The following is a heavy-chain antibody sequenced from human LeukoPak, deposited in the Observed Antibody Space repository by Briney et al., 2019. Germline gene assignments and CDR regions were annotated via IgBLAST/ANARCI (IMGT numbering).Heavy chain of an antibody. CDR1: GFTFSSYA. Sequence: PGGSLRLSCAASGFTFSSYAMSWVRQAPGKGLEWVSAISGSGGSTYYADSVKGRFTISRDNSKNTLYLQMNSLRAEDTAVYYCAKESPGYCSSTSCPTSPDYWGQGTLVTVSS. J-gene: IGHJ4*02. D-gene: IGHD2-2*01. CDR2: ISGSGGST. CDR3: AKESPGYCSSTSCPTSPDY. V-gene: IGHV3-23*01.